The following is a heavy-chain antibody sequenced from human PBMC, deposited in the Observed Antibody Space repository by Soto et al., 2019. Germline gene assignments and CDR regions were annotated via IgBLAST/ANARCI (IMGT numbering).Heavy chain of an antibody. CDR2: ISYDGSNK. J-gene: IGHJ6*02. V-gene: IGHV3-30*18. CDR1: GFTFSSYG. Sequence: QVQLVESGGGVVQPGRSLRLSCAASGFTFSSYGMHWVRQAPGKGLEWVAVISYDGSNKYYADSVKGRFTISRDNSKNTLYLQMNSLSAEDTAVYYCAKDRATVTTAYYYYGMDVWGHGTTVTVSS. D-gene: IGHD4-17*01. CDR3: AKDRATVTTAYYYYGMDV.